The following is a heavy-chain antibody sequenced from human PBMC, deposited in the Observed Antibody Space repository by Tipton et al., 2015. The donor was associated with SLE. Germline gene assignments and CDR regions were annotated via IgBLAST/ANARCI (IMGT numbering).Heavy chain of an antibody. CDR3: AKDIGYYASGSQIEY. CDR1: GFTFDDYT. D-gene: IGHD3-10*01. CDR2: ISWDGGNT. V-gene: IGHV3-43*01. Sequence: GSLRLSCAASGFTFDDYTMHWVRQAPGKGLEWVSLISWDGGNTYYADSVKGRFTISRDNRKNSLYLQMDSLKTEDTALYHCAKDIGYYASGSQIEYWGQGTLVTVSS. J-gene: IGHJ4*02.